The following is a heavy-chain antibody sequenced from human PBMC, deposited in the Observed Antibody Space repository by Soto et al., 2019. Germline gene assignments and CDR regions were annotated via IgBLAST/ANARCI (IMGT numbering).Heavy chain of an antibody. Sequence: LRLSCAASGFTFSDNYMSWIRQAPGKGLEWVSYISSSGSTIYYADSVKGRFTISRDNAKNSLYLQMNSLRAEDTAVYYCARGGYSYGSSFYYYGMDVWGQGTTVTVSS. CDR1: GFTFSDNY. J-gene: IGHJ6*02. CDR2: ISSSGSTI. D-gene: IGHD5-18*01. CDR3: ARGGYSYGSSFYYYGMDV. V-gene: IGHV3-11*01.